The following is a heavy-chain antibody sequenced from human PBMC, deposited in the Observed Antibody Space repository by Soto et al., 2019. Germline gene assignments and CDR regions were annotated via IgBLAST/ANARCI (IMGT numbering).Heavy chain of an antibody. D-gene: IGHD2-21*01. CDR3: VHSDTSYGAFDV. Sequence: QITLKESGPTVVRPTETLTLTCTFSGFSFTSFGVVVGWVRQPPGKALEWLSHIYWDDDKRFSPSLKTRVTINKVTSANQVVLTMTNMDPVDTGTYYCVHSDTSYGAFDVWGQGTTVTVSS. V-gene: IGHV2-5*02. CDR2: IYWDDDK. CDR1: GFSFTSFGVV. J-gene: IGHJ3*01.